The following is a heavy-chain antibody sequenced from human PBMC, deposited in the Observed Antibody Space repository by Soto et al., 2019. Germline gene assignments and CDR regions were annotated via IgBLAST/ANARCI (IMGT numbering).Heavy chain of an antibody. J-gene: IGHJ4*02. Sequence: GESLKISCKGSGYIFTNYWIAWVRQMTGKGLEWVGVIYPSDSDTRYSPSSQGQVTISADKSISTAYLQWSSLQASDTAIYYCARRGTVAGTVDYWGRGTLVTVSS. V-gene: IGHV5-51*01. CDR3: ARRGTVAGTVDY. D-gene: IGHD6-19*01. CDR1: GYIFTNYW. CDR2: IYPSDSDT.